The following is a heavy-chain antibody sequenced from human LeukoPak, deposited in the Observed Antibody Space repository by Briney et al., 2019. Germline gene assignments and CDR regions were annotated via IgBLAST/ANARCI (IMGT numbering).Heavy chain of an antibody. V-gene: IGHV3-33*01. J-gene: IGHJ4*02. CDR2: IWYDGSNK. D-gene: IGHD3-3*01. CDR3: ARDWSTTEGFV. CDR1: GFTFSSYG. Sequence: PGGSLRLSCAASGFTFSSYGMHWVRQAPGKGLEWVAAIWYDGSNKYYADSVKGRFTISRDTSKNTLYLQMNSLRAEDTAVYFCARDWSTTEGFVWGQGTLVTVSS.